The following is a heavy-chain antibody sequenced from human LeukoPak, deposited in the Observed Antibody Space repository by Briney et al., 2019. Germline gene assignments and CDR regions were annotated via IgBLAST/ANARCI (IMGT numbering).Heavy chain of an antibody. CDR2: INPSVGST. V-gene: IGHV1-46*03. D-gene: IGHD1-26*01. Sequence: GASVKVSCKASGYTFTSYYMHWVRQAPGQGLEWMGIINPSVGSTSYAQKFQGRVTMTSDTSTSTVNMELSSLSCEDAAVYYCARVGEWGDFDYWGQGTLVTVSS. CDR3: ARVGEWGDFDY. J-gene: IGHJ4*02. CDR1: GYTFTSYY.